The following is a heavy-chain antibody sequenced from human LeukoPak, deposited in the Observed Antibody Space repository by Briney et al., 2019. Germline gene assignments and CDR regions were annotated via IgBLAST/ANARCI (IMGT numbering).Heavy chain of an antibody. D-gene: IGHD2-2*01. V-gene: IGHV4-34*01. Sequence: SETLSLTCAVYGGSFSGYHWSWIRQPPGKGLEWIGGVNHRGGTNYNPDPSLKSRVTILVDTSKSLFSLKLNSVSAADTAVYFCARGGGRYCGSAACSDYWGQGSLVTVSS. CDR1: GGSFSGYH. CDR2: VNHRGGT. CDR3: ARGGGRYCGSAACSDY. J-gene: IGHJ4*02.